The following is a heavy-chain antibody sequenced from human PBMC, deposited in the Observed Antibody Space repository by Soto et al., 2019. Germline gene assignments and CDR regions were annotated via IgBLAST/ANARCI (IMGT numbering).Heavy chain of an antibody. D-gene: IGHD1-20*01. V-gene: IGHV3-23*01. CDR2: VSGSGGST. CDR1: GFTFSSYA. J-gene: IGHJ4*02. CDR3: AKPPDYNWNDY. Sequence: EVQLLESGGGLVQPGGSLRLSCAASGFTFSSYAMSWVRQAPGKGLEWISAVSGSGGSTYYADSVKGRFTISRANSKDTLYLRMHNLRAEDTAVYYCAKPPDYNWNDYWGQGTLVTVSS.